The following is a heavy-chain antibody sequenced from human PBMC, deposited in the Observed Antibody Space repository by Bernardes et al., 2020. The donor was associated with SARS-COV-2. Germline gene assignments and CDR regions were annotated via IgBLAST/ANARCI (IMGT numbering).Heavy chain of an antibody. V-gene: IGHV3-23*01. D-gene: IGHD2-2*01. CDR2: ISGSGGST. CDR1: GFTFSSYA. CDR3: AKDIVVVPAAREGWFDP. J-gene: IGHJ5*02. Sequence: GGTLRLFCAASGFTFSSYAMSWVRKAPGKGLEWVSAISGSGGSTYYADSVKGRFTISRDNSKNTLYLQMNSLRAEDTAVYYCAKDIVVVPAAREGWFDPWGQGTLVTVSS.